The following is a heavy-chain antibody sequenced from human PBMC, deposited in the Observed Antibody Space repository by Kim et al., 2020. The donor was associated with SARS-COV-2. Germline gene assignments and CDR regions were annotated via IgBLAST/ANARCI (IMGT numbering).Heavy chain of an antibody. Sequence: SETLSLTCTVSGYSISSGYYWGWIRQPPGKGLEWIGSIYHSGSTYYNPSLKSRVTISVDTSKNQFSLKLSSVTAADTAVYYCARGLPSEWDWGQGTLVT. CDR2: IYHSGST. D-gene: IGHD1-26*01. CDR1: GYSISSGYY. V-gene: IGHV4-38-2*02. CDR3: ARGLPSEWD. J-gene: IGHJ4*02.